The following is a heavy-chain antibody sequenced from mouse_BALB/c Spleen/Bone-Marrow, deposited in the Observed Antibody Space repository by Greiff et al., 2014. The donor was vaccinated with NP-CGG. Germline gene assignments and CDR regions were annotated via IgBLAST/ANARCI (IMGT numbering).Heavy chain of an antibody. J-gene: IGHJ3*01. V-gene: IGHV1-61*01. CDR1: GYSFTSYW. Sequence: VQVVESGAELVRPGASVKLSCKASGYSFTSYWMNWVKQRPGQGLEWIGMIHLSDSESRLNQKFKDKATLTVDKFSSTAYMQLSSPTSEDSAVYYCTRYDPTTRAFAYWGQGTLVTVSA. D-gene: IGHD3-3*01. CDR3: TRYDPTTRAFAY. CDR2: IHLSDSES.